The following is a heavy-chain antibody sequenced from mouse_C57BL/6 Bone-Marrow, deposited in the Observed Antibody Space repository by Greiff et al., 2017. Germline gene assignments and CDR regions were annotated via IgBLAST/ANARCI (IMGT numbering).Heavy chain of an antibody. V-gene: IGHV5-4*01. CDR1: GFTFSSYA. J-gene: IGHJ3*01. CDR2: ISDGGSYT. Sequence: EVKLVESGGGLVKPGGSLKLSCAASGFTFSSYAMSWVRQTPEKRLEWVATISDGGSYTYYPDNVKGRFTISRDNAKNNLYLQMSHLKSEDTAMYDCARDEGKAYWGQGTLVTVSA. CDR3: ARDEGKAY.